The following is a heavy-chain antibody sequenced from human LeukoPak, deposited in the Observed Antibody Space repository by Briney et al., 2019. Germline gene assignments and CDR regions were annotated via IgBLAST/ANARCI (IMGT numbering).Heavy chain of an antibody. CDR1: GFTSSTSW. Sequence: PGGSLRLSCAASGFTSSTSWMTWVRQAPGKGLEWVANINQDGSEEKYADSVKGRFTIFRDNARNSVYLQMNRLRVDDTAVYYCARDPDEWEIPPNYWGQGTLVSVSS. D-gene: IGHD1-26*01. V-gene: IGHV3-7*01. J-gene: IGHJ4*02. CDR3: ARDPDEWEIPPNY. CDR2: INQDGSEE.